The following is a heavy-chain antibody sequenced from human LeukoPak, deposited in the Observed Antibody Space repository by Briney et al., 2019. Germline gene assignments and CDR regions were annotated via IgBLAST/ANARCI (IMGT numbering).Heavy chain of an antibody. J-gene: IGHJ4*02. Sequence: SETLSLTCTVSGGSISSGDYYWSWIRQPPGKGLEWIGYIYYSGSTYYNPSLKSRVTISVDTSKNQFSLKLSSVTAADTAVYYCTRTPPFGELYGAYYFDYWGQGTLVTVSS. D-gene: IGHD3-10*01. CDR2: IYYSGST. V-gene: IGHV4-30-4*08. CDR1: GGSISSGDYY. CDR3: TRTPPFGELYGAYYFDY.